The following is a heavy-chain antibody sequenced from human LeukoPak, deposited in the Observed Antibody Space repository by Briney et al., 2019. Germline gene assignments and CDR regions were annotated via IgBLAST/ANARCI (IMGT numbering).Heavy chain of an antibody. J-gene: IGHJ3*02. CDR1: GFSLNTSGVG. Sequence: SGPTLVKPTQTLTLTCTFSGFSLNTSGVGVSWIRQPPGQALEWLALTYWDEDKRYSPSLKSRLTGTKDTSKNQVVLIMTDMDPADTGTYYCAHTERGYTYGWGAFDIWGQGTVVTVSS. D-gene: IGHD5-18*01. CDR3: AHTERGYTYGWGAFDI. CDR2: TYWDEDK. V-gene: IGHV2-5*02.